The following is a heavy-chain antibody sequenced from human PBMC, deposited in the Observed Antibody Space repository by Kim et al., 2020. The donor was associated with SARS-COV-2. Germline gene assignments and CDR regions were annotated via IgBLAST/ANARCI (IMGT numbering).Heavy chain of an antibody. D-gene: IGHD2-8*01. J-gene: IGHJ4*02. Sequence: GGSLRLSCAASGFTFSSYSMNWVRQAPGKGLEWVSSISSSSSYIYYADSVKGRFTISRDNAKNSLYLQMNSLRAEDTAVYYCARALERDGSSMGTNWGQGTLVTVSS. CDR3: ARALERDGSSMGTN. CDR2: ISSSSSYI. V-gene: IGHV3-21*01. CDR1: GFTFSSYS.